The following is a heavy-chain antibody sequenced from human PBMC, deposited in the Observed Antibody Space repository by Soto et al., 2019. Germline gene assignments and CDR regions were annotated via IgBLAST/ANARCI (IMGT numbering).Heavy chain of an antibody. V-gene: IGHV4-30-4*02. CDR3: ARGRNSRTEYCGTDSCARFDP. CDR1: GGSISSGYYY. D-gene: IGHD2-21*01. CDR2: IYYSGNT. Sequence: SETLSLTCSVSGGSISSGYYYWSWIRQPPGKGLEWIGNIYYSGNTYYNPSPKSRLIISIDTSKNQFSLNLNSVTAADTAVYYCARGRNSRTEYCGTDSCARFDPWGQGTLVTVSS. J-gene: IGHJ5*02.